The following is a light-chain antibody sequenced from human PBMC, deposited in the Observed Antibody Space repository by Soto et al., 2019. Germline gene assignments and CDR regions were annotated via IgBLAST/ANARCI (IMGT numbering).Light chain of an antibody. CDR1: SSDVGGYKY. Sequence: QSVLTQPASVSGSPGQSITISCTGTSSDVGGYKYVSWYQQYRGKAPKLMIYEVSYRPSGVSNRFSGSKSGNTASLTISGLQAEDEADYYCSSYTISSRYVFGTGTKVTVL. CDR3: SSYTISSRYV. V-gene: IGLV2-14*01. J-gene: IGLJ1*01. CDR2: EVS.